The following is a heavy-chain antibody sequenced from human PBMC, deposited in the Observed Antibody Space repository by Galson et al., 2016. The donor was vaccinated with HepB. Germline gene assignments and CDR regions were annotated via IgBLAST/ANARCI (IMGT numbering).Heavy chain of an antibody. CDR2: IFPRDSDI. D-gene: IGHD6-13*01. V-gene: IGHV5-51*01. Sequence: QSGAEVKKPGESLKISCKGSGYSFSSYWIGWVRQMPGKGLEWMGIIFPRDSDIRYSPSFEGQVSISADKSINTAYLHWSSLKASDTAMYFCARHRPGIAADWGQGTLVTVSS. CDR1: GYSFSSYW. J-gene: IGHJ4*02. CDR3: ARHRPGIAAD.